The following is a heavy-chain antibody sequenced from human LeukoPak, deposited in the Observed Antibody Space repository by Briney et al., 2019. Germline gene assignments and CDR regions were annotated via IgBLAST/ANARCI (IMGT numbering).Heavy chain of an antibody. CDR1: GFTFSSYS. CDR3: ARSSGSYLAPDY. CDR2: ISSSSSYI. J-gene: IGHJ4*02. V-gene: IGHV3-21*01. Sequence: GGSLRLSCAASGFTFSSYSMNWVRQAPGKGLEWVSSISSSSSYIYYADSVKGRFTISRDNAKNSLYLQMNSLRAEDTAVYYCARSSGSYLAPDYWGQGTLVTVSS. D-gene: IGHD1-26*01.